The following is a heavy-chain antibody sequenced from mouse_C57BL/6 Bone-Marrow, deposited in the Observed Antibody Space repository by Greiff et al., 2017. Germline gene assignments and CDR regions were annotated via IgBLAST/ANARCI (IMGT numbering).Heavy chain of an antibody. CDR3: ARLASYYFDY. CDR1: GFTFSDYG. V-gene: IGHV5-17*01. Sequence: DVMLVESGGGLVKPGGSLKISCAASGFTFSDYGMNWVRQAPEKGLEWVAYISSGSSTTNYADTVKGRFTISRENAKNTLFLQMTSLRSEDTAMYYCARLASYYFDYWGQGTTLTVSS. CDR2: ISSGSSTT. J-gene: IGHJ2*01.